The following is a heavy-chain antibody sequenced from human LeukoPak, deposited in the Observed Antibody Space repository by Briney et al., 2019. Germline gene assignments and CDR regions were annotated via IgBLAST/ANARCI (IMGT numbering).Heavy chain of an antibody. J-gene: IGHJ4*02. D-gene: IGHD2-15*01. V-gene: IGHV1-69*04. CDR2: IIPILGIA. Sequence: ASVKVSCKASGGTFISYAISWVRQAPGQGLEWMGRIIPILGIANYAQKFQGRVTITADKSTSTAYMELSSLRSEDTAVYYCASPNCSGGSCYSSHNFDYWGQGTLVTVSS. CDR1: GGTFISYA. CDR3: ASPNCSGGSCYSSHNFDY.